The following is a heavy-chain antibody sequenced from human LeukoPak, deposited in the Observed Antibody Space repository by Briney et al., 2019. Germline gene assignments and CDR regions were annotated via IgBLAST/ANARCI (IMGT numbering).Heavy chain of an antibody. V-gene: IGHV3-9*01. CDR3: AKGPHYYDSSGYYHWFDP. Sequence: GGSLRLSCAASGFTFDDYAMHWVRQAPGKGLGWVSGISWNSGSIGYADSVKGRFTISRDNAKNSLYLQMNSLRAEDTALYYCAKGPHYYDSSGYYHWFDPWGQGTLVTVSS. J-gene: IGHJ5*02. CDR2: ISWNSGSI. CDR1: GFTFDDYA. D-gene: IGHD3-22*01.